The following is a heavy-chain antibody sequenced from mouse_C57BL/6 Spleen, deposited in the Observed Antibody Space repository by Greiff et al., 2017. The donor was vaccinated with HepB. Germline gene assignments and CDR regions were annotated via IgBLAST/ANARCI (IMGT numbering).Heavy chain of an antibody. D-gene: IGHD2-4*01. CDR1: GYTFTSYW. CDR2: IDPNSGGT. J-gene: IGHJ4*01. CDR3: ARFEGIYYDYGYYAMDY. V-gene: IGHV1-72*01. Sequence: VQLQQPGAELVKPGASVKLSCKASGYTFTSYWMHWVKQRPGRGLEWIGRIDPNSGGTKYNEKFKSKATLTVDKPSSTAYMQLSSLTSENSVVHYCARFEGIYYDYGYYAMDYWGQGTSVTVSS.